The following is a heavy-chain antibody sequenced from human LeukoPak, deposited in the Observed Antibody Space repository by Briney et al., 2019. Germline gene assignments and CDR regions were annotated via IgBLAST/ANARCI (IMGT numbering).Heavy chain of an antibody. CDR1: GFTFSSYS. CDR3: ASAAAAGLDY. Sequence: GGSLRLSCAASGFTFSSYSMNWVRQAPGKGLEWVSSISSSSSYIYYADSVKGRFTISRDNAKNSLYLQMNSLRAEDTAAYYCASAAAAGLDYWGQGTLVTVSS. V-gene: IGHV3-21*01. D-gene: IGHD6-13*01. J-gene: IGHJ4*02. CDR2: ISSSSSYI.